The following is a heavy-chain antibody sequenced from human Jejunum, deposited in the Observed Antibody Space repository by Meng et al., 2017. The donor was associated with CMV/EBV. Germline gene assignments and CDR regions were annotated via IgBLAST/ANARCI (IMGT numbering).Heavy chain of an antibody. CDR2: IFYNGNT. CDR3: ARQPAAIGRHLFDP. V-gene: IGHV4-30-4*08. D-gene: IGHD2-2*02. CDR1: GGPISSGDYY. Sequence: SGGPISSGDYYWSWVRQTPGKGLEWIGYIFYNGNTYYNASLKSRLTISVDTSKNQFSLKLNSVTAADTAVYFCARQPAAIGRHLFDPWGRGTLVTVSS. J-gene: IGHJ5*02.